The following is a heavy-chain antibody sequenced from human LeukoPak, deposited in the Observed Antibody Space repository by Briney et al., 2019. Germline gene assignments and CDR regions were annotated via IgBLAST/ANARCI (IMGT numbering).Heavy chain of an antibody. CDR1: GGSTSGYY. Sequence: SETLSLTCTVSGGSTSGYYWTWIRQPPGKPLEWIGYIHYIDNTNYNPSLKGRVTITIDTAKNQLSLTLSSVTAADTAVYYCARGGVYRYYYYYMDVWGKGTTVTVSS. J-gene: IGHJ6*03. CDR3: ARGGVYRYYYYYMDV. CDR2: IHYIDNT. V-gene: IGHV4-59*01. D-gene: IGHD6-13*01.